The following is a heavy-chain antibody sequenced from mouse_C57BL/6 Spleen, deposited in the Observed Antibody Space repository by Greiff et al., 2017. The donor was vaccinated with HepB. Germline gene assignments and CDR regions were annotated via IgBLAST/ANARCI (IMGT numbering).Heavy chain of an antibody. CDR3: ARLSTYWYFDV. CDR1: GFTFSSYG. V-gene: IGHV5-6*01. Sequence: VQLQQSGGDLVKPGGSLKLSCAASGFTFSSYGMSWVRQTPDKRLEWVATISSGGSYTYYPDSVKGRFTISRDNAKNTLYLQMSSLKSEDTAMYYCARLSTYWYFDVWGTGTTVTVSS. D-gene: IGHD5-1*01. CDR2: ISSGGSYT. J-gene: IGHJ1*03.